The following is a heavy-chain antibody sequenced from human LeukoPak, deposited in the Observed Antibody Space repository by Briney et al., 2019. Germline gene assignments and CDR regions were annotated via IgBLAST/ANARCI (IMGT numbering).Heavy chain of an antibody. D-gene: IGHD3-22*01. Sequence: GPVKVSCKASGYTFTSYGISWVRQAPGQGLEWMGWISAYNGNTNYAQKLQGRVTMTTDTSTSTAYMELRSLRSDDTAVYYCARARDSSDAFDIWGQGTMVTVSS. CDR2: ISAYNGNT. CDR3: ARARDSSDAFDI. J-gene: IGHJ3*02. CDR1: GYTFTSYG. V-gene: IGHV1-18*01.